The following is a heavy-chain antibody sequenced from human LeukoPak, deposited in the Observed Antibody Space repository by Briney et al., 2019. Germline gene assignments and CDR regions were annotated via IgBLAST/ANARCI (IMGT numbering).Heavy chain of an antibody. V-gene: IGHV3-7*01. CDR2: IKEVGGEK. D-gene: IGHD5-18*01. J-gene: IGHJ4*02. Sequence: GGSLRLSCAASGFPFNTFWMSWVRQAPGKGLEWVANIKEVGGEKYYVDSVKDRFTISRDNAKNSLYLQMNSLRAEDTAVYYCARDRRYGYYFDYWGQGILVTVSS. CDR1: GFPFNTFW. CDR3: ARDRRYGYYFDY.